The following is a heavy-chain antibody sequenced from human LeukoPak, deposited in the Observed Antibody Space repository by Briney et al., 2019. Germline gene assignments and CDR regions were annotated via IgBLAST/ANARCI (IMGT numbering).Heavy chain of an antibody. J-gene: IGHJ4*02. CDR3: ARGSSAYFYDSSGYYYGLY. D-gene: IGHD3-22*01. V-gene: IGHV1-69*01. CDR2: IIPIFGTA. Sequence: GSSVKVSCKASGGTFSSYAISWVRQAPGQGLEWMGGIIPIFGTANYAPKFQGRVTITADESTSTAYMELSSLRSEDTAVYYCARGSSAYFYDSSGYYYGLYWGQGTLVTVSS. CDR1: GGTFSSYA.